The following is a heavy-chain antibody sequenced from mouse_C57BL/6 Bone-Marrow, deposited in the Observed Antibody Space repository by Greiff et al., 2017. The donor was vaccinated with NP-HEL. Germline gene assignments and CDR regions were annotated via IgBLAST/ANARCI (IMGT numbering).Heavy chain of an antibody. Sequence: DVKVEESGGGLVKPGGSLKLSCAASGFTFSDYGMHWVRQAPEKGLEWVAYISSGSSTIYYADTVKGRFTISRDNAKNTLFLQMTSLRSEDTAMYYCARDYGSPFAYWGQGTLVTVSA. CDR3: ARDYGSPFAY. J-gene: IGHJ3*01. CDR2: ISSGSSTI. CDR1: GFTFSDYG. D-gene: IGHD1-1*01. V-gene: IGHV5-17*01.